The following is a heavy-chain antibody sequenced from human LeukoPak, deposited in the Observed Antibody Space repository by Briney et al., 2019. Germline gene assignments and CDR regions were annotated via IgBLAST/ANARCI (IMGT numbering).Heavy chain of an antibody. V-gene: IGHV4-59*01. CDR2: IYYSGST. CDR3: ARQGEFRKLNFDY. D-gene: IGHD3-16*01. J-gene: IGHJ4*02. Sequence: PSETLSLTCTVSGGSISSYYWSWIRQPPGKGLEWIGYIYYSGSTNYNPSLKSRVTISVDTSKNQFSLKLSSVTAADTAVYYCARQGEFRKLNFDYWGQGTLVTVSS. CDR1: GGSISSYY.